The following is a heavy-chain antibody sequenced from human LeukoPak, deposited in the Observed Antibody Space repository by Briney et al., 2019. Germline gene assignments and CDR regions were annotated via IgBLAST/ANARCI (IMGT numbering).Heavy chain of an antibody. CDR3: ARAGVVVTGTRYFQH. J-gene: IGHJ1*01. D-gene: IGHD6-19*01. Sequence: ASVKVSCKASGYTFTSYGISWVRQAPGQGLEWMGWISANNGNTHYAQKLQGRVTMTTDTSTSTAYMELRSLRSDDTAVYYCARAGVVVTGTRYFQHWGQGTLVTVSS. V-gene: IGHV1-18*01. CDR2: ISANNGNT. CDR1: GYTFTSYG.